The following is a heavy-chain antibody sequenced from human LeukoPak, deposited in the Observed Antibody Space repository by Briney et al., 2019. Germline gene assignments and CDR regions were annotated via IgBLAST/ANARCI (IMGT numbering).Heavy chain of an antibody. CDR2: FDPEDGET. CDR3: ATGSSDHYYYYGMDV. V-gene: IGHV1-24*01. J-gene: IGHJ6*02. Sequence: ASVKVSCKVSGHTLTELSMHWVRQAPGKGLEWMGGFDPEDGETIYAQNFQGRVTMPEDISTDTGYMELSSLRSEDTAVYYCATGSSDHYYYYGMDVWGQGTTVTVSS. CDR1: GHTLTELS.